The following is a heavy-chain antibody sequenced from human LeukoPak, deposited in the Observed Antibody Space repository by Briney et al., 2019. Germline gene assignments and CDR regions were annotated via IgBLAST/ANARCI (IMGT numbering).Heavy chain of an antibody. CDR1: GFTFSSYS. D-gene: IGHD6-19*01. J-gene: IGHJ5*02. V-gene: IGHV3-21*01. CDR3: ARDGYSSGWYGNWFDP. CDR2: ISSSSSYI. Sequence: PGGSLRLSCAASGFTFSSYSMNWVRQAPGKELEWVSSISSSSSYIYYADSVKGRFTISRDNAKNSLYLQMNSLRAEDTAVYYCARDGYSSGWYGNWFDPWGQGTLVTVSS.